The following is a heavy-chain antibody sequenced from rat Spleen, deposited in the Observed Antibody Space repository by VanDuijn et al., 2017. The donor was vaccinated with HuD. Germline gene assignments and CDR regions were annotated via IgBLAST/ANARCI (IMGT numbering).Heavy chain of an antibody. CDR1: GFPFSSFP. CDR2: ISSGGGGT. J-gene: IGHJ4*01. V-gene: IGHV5-25*01. D-gene: IGHD1-12*03. Sequence: EVQLVESGGGLVQPGRSLKLSCAASGFPFSSFPMAWVRQAPKKGLEWVASISSGGGGTYYPDSVKGRFTISRDNAKSTLYLQMDSLRSEDTASYYCARHHYDGYYHGPVLGIMDAWGQGASVTVSS. CDR3: ARHHYDGYYHGPVLGIMDA.